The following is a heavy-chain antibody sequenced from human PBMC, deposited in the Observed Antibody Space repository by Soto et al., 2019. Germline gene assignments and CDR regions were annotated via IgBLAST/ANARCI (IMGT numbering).Heavy chain of an antibody. D-gene: IGHD1-26*01. CDR2: IWYRGRDI. CDR3: ARDQGGQSGNFIFDN. V-gene: IGHV3-33*08. J-gene: IGHJ4*02. Sequence: GSLRLSCAASGFTFSAYYMHCVRQAPCKGLEWVAVIWYRGRDIFYADSVKGRFTISRDNSKNTLYLQLNSLRAEDTAVYYCARDQGGQSGNFIFDNWGQGTLVTASS. CDR1: GFTFSAYY.